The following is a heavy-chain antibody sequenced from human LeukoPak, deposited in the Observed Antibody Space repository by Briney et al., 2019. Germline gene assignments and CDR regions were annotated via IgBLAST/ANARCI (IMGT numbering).Heavy chain of an antibody. CDR2: IYSDGSST. CDR3: ARESVAVDS. J-gene: IGHJ4*02. Sequence: PGGSLRLSCAASGLTFSDHYIDWVRQAPGKGLVWVSRIYSDGSSTSYADSVKGRFTISRDNTKNTLYLQMNSLRADDTAVYYCARESVAVDSWGQGTLVTVSS. V-gene: IGHV3-74*01. D-gene: IGHD6-19*01. CDR1: GLTFSDHY.